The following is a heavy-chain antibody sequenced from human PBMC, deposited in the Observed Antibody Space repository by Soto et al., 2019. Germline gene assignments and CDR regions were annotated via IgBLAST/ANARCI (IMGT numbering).Heavy chain of an antibody. CDR2: IYHSGST. CDR3: ARVEGYYYGSGSYYNRTNYYYCGMYV. CDR1: GGSISRSNW. J-gene: IGHJ6*02. D-gene: IGHD3-10*01. Sequence: SETLSLTCAVSGGSISRSNWWSWVRRPPGKGLEWIGEIYHSGSTNYNPSLKSRVTISVDNSKNHFSLKLSSVTAGGTAVYYCARVEGYYYGSGSYYNRTNYYYCGMYVWGQGTTVTVSS. V-gene: IGHV4-4*02.